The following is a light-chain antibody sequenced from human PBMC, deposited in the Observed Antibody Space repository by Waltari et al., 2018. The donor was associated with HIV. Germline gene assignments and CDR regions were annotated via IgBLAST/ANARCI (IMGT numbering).Light chain of an antibody. Sequence: QSVLTQPASVSASPGQSISIPCSGTYDDVGGFNFVSWYQQYVGKAPTVILYESAKRPSGIPGRFSGSKSGNTASLTIAGLQPGDEADYYCSSYMVNNGLVFGGGTRVTVL. J-gene: IGLJ2*01. V-gene: IGLV2-14*03. CDR3: SSYMVNNGLV. CDR2: ESA. CDR1: YDDVGGFNF.